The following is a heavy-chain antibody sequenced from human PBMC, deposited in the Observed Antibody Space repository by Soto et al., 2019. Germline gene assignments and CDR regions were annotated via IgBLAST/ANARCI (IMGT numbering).Heavy chain of an antibody. V-gene: IGHV3-30-3*01. J-gene: IGHJ4*02. CDR2: ISYDGSNK. CDR1: GFTFSSYA. D-gene: IGHD3-3*01. CDR3: ARDAPGWLRFLEWSLPYYFHY. Sequence: QVQLVESGGGVVQPGRSLRLSCAASGFTFSSYAMHWVRQAPGKGLEWVAVISYDGSNKYYADSVKGRFTISRDNSKNTLYLQMNSLRAEDTAVYYCARDAPGWLRFLEWSLPYYFHYWGQGTLVTVSS.